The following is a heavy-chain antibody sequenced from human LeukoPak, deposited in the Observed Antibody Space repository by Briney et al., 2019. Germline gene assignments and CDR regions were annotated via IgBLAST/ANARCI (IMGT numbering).Heavy chain of an antibody. V-gene: IGHV3-7*01. CDR2: INQDGSGR. D-gene: IGHD6-13*01. CDR3: ARDKAPAVSDI. Sequence: GXLRLSCAASGFTFSSYWMNWVGQAPGKGLEWVANINQDGSGRYYVDSVNGRFTISRDNAKNSLYLQMSSLRAEDTAVYYCARDKAPAVSDIWGLGTMVTVS. CDR1: GFTFSSYW. J-gene: IGHJ3*02.